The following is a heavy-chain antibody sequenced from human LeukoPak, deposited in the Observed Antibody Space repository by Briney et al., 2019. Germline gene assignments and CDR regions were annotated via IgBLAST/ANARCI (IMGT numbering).Heavy chain of an antibody. Sequence: PSETLSLTCTVSGGSISSGGYYWSWIRQHPGKGLEWIGYIYYSGSTYYNPSLKSRVTISVDTSKNQFSLKLSSVTAADTAVYYCARGKRITYYYDSSGYNYFDYWGQGTLVTVSS. V-gene: IGHV4-31*03. CDR2: IYYSGST. J-gene: IGHJ4*02. CDR1: GGSISSGGYY. D-gene: IGHD3-22*01. CDR3: ARGKRITYYYDSSGYNYFDY.